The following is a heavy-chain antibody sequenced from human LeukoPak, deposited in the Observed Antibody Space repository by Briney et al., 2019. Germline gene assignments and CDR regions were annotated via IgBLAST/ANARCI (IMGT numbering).Heavy chain of an antibody. CDR1: GFTFSSYA. D-gene: IGHD1-7*01. Sequence: GGSLRLSCAASGFTFSSYAMHWVRQAPGKGLEWVAVISYDGSNKYYADSVKGRFTISRDNAKNSLYLQMNSLRAEDTAVYYCARVGLELDQEYYFDYWGQGTLVTVSS. CDR2: ISYDGSNK. J-gene: IGHJ4*02. V-gene: IGHV3-30*04. CDR3: ARVGLELDQEYYFDY.